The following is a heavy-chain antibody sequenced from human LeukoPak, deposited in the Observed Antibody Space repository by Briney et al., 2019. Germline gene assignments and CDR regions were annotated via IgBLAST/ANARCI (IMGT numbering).Heavy chain of an antibody. Sequence: GGSLRLSCAASGFTFSTYAMSWVRQAPGKGLEWISGIGGSDGSRYYADSVKGRFIISRDNSENTLYLQMNSLSADDTAVYYCAKSMYYYDRSGYAAAYSFDYWGQGTLVTVSS. D-gene: IGHD3-22*01. CDR1: GFTFSTYA. V-gene: IGHV3-23*01. J-gene: IGHJ4*02. CDR2: IGGSDGSR. CDR3: AKSMYYYDRSGYAAAYSFDY.